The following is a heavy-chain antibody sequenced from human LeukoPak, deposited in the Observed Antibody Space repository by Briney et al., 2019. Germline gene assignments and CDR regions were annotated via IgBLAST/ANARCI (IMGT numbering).Heavy chain of an antibody. V-gene: IGHV4-61*08. D-gene: IGHD1-1*01. CDR1: GGSVTSGGYY. Sequence: SETLSLTCTVSGGSVTSGGYYWSWIRQPPGTGLEWIGYINYSGSTNYNPSLKRRVTISLDTSKNQFSLKVKYVTAADTAVYYCARGIRTGYGYWGQGTLVTVSS. J-gene: IGHJ4*02. CDR2: INYSGST. CDR3: ARGIRTGYGY.